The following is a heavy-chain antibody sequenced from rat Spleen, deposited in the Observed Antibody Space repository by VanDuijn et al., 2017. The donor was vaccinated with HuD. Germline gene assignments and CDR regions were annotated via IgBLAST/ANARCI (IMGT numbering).Heavy chain of an antibody. CDR1: VYSITSSYR. J-gene: IGHJ2*01. Sequence: EVQLQESGPGLVKPSQSLSLTCSVTVYSITSSYRWSWIRKFPGNKLELMGYINSEGTTNYNPSLKSRISITRETSKNKFFLQVNSVTTENTATYYCVRRRGQVYNNYFDYWGKGVMVTVSS. D-gene: IGHD1-10*01. CDR2: INSEGTT. V-gene: IGHV3-3*01. CDR3: VRRRGQVYNNYFDY.